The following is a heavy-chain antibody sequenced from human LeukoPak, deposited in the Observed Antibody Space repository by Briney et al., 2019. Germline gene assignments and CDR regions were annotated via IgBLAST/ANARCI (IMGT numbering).Heavy chain of an antibody. J-gene: IGHJ4*02. CDR1: GYTFIDYF. CDR3: ARDLSSTANWEFDY. D-gene: IGHD7-27*01. Sequence: ASVKVSCKTSGYTFIDYFIHWVRQAPGQGLEWMGRLNPNNGYTFYTEEFQGRVTMTSDTSISTAYMELTSLTSDDTALYYCARDLSSTANWEFDYWGQGTLVTVFS. CDR2: LNPNNGYT. V-gene: IGHV1-2*06.